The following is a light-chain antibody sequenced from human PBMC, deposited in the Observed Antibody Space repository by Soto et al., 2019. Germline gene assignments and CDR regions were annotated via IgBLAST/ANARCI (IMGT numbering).Light chain of an antibody. CDR2: DTS. J-gene: IGKJ5*01. CDR1: RSVSSD. V-gene: IGKV3-15*01. CDR3: QQYNNWPPIT. Sequence: EIVLTQSPGTLSLSPGERPTLSCRASRSVSSDYLAWYQQKPGQAPRLLIYDTSTRATGIPARFSGSGSGTEFTLTISSLQSEDFAVYYCQQYNNWPPITFGQGTRLEIK.